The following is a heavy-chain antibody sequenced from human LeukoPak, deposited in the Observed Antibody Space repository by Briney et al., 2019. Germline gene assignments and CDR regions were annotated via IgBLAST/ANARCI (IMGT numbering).Heavy chain of an antibody. V-gene: IGHV4-34*01. CDR1: GGSFSGYY. CDR3: ARGRYSSPYYYYYYMDV. Sequence: PSETLSLICAVYGGSFSGYYWSWIRQPPGKGLEWIGEINHSGSNNYNPSLKSRVTISVDTSKNQFSLKLSSVTAADTAVYYCARGRYSSPYYYYYYMDVWGKGTTVTVSS. CDR2: INHSGSN. D-gene: IGHD5-18*01. J-gene: IGHJ6*03.